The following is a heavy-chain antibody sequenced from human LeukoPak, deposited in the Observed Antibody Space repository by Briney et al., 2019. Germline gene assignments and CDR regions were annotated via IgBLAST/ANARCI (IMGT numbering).Heavy chain of an antibody. V-gene: IGHV3-21*05. D-gene: IGHD2-15*01. CDR2: ISSRSSYI. CDR1: GFTFSSYS. J-gene: IGHJ6*02. CDR3: ARGAYCSGGSCYSFDYYYNGMDV. Sequence: GGSLRLSCAASGFTFSSYSMNWVRQAPGKGLEWVSYISSRSSYIYYADSVKGRFTISRDNARTALYLQMNSLRAEDTAVYYCARGAYCSGGSCYSFDYYYNGMDVWGQGTTVTASS.